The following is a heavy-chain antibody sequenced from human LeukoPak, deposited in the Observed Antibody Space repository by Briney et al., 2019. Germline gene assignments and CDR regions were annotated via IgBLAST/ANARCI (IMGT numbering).Heavy chain of an antibody. CDR1: GYTFTGYY. CDR3: ARDRARTGYSSGWYHDY. D-gene: IGHD6-19*01. J-gene: IGHJ4*02. V-gene: IGHV1-2*02. CDR2: INPNSGGT. Sequence: EASVKVSCKASGYTFTGYYMHWERQAPGQGLEWMGWINPNSGGTNYAQKFQGRVTMTRDTSISTAYMELSRLRSDDTAVYYCARDRARTGYSSGWYHDYWGQGTLVTVSS.